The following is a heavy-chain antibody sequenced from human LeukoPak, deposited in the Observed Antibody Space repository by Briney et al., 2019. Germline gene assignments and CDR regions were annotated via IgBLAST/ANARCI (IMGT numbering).Heavy chain of an antibody. Sequence: GGSLRLSRAASGFTFDDYAMHWVRHAPGKGLEWVSGISWNSGSIGYADSVKGRFTISRDNAKNSLYLQMNSLRAEDTALYYCAKVAYGDYYYYGMDVWGQGTTVTVSS. CDR1: GFTFDDYA. CDR2: ISWNSGSI. V-gene: IGHV3-9*01. J-gene: IGHJ6*02. D-gene: IGHD4-17*01. CDR3: AKVAYGDYYYYGMDV.